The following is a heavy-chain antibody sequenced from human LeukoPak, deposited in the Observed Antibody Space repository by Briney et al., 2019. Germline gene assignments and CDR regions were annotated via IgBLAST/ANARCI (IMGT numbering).Heavy chain of an antibody. CDR1: GVSISSYY. V-gene: IGHV4-59*08. D-gene: IGHD6-13*01. CDR3: TKHPRIIAGNPYFDY. CDR2: IYYTGDT. Sequence: PSETLSLTCTVSGVSISSYYWNWVRQAPGKGLEWIGYIYYTGDTKFNPSLKSRVTISLDTSKNQFSLKLTSVTAADTAVYYGTKHPRIIAGNPYFDYWGQGTVVTVSS. J-gene: IGHJ4*02.